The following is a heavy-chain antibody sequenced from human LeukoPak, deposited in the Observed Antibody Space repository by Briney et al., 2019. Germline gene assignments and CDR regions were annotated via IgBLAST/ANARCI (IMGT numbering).Heavy chain of an antibody. D-gene: IGHD3-22*01. J-gene: IGHJ4*02. CDR1: GFTFSSYG. V-gene: IGHV3-30*02. CDR2: IRYDGSNK. Sequence: GGSLRLSCAASGFTFSSYGMHWVRQAPGKGLEWVAFIRYDGSNKYYADSVKGRFTISRDNSKNTLYLQMNSLRAEDTAVYYCAKVGSYYDSSGYYGYWGQGTLVTVSS. CDR3: AKVGSYYDSSGYYGY.